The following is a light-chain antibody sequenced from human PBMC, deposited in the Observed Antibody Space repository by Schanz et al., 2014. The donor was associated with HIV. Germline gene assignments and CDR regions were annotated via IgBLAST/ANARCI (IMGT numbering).Light chain of an antibody. CDR1: SSDVGGYNY. V-gene: IGLV2-11*01. J-gene: IGLJ1*01. Sequence: QSALTQPASVSGSPGQSVAISCTGTSSDVGGYNYVSWYQQHPGKAPKLMIYDVNKRPSGVPDRFSGSKSGNTASLTISGLQSEDEADYFCSSYTSSLTRVFGTGTKLTVL. CDR2: DVN. CDR3: SSYTSSLTRV.